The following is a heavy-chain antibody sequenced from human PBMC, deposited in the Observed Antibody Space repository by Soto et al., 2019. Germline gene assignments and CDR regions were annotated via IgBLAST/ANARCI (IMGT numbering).Heavy chain of an antibody. Sequence: EVQLLESGGGLVQPGGSLRLSCAASGFSFSSYAMSWVRQAPGKGQEWVSGITGSGSTIEYAASVKGRFTISRDNSKNTVYLQMNSLRPEDTAMYYCAKDAVSGDGLWLVADWGQGTQVTVS. CDR3: AKDAVSGDGLWLVAD. CDR1: GFSFSSYA. V-gene: IGHV3-23*01. D-gene: IGHD2-21*02. CDR2: ITGSGSTI. J-gene: IGHJ4*02.